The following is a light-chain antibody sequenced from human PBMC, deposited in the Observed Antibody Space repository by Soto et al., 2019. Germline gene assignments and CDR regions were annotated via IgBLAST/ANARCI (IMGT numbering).Light chain of an antibody. CDR1: NIGSKR. Sequence: SSELTQPPSVSVAPGQTATLTCGGNNIGSKRVHWYQQQPGQAPVVVVYDDRGRPSGIPERFSGSNSGHTATLTISRVEAGDEADYYCQVWNSADDHVLFGGGTKLTVL. CDR3: QVWNSADDHVL. V-gene: IGLV3-21*02. J-gene: IGLJ2*01. CDR2: DDR.